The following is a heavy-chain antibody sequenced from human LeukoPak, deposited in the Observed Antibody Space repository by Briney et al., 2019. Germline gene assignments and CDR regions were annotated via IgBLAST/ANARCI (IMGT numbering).Heavy chain of an antibody. D-gene: IGHD3-10*01. CDR1: GFTFSNSG. J-gene: IGHJ4*02. Sequence: GGSLRLSCAASGFTFSNSGMHWVRQAPGKGLEWVAFIRYDGNNKYYADSLKGRFTISRDNSKNTLYLQMNNLRAEDTAVYYCAMFPGGYWGQGTLVTVSS. CDR2: IRYDGNNK. V-gene: IGHV3-30*02. CDR3: AMFPGGY.